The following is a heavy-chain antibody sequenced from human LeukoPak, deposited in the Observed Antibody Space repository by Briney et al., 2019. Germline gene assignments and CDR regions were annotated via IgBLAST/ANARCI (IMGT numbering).Heavy chain of an antibody. J-gene: IGHJ3*02. CDR1: GYTFTSYG. Sequence: ASVKVSCKGSGYTFTSYGISWVGQAPGQGGEWVGWISAYNGNTNYAQKLQGRVTMTTDTSTSTAYMELRSVRSDDTAVYYCARVLKYYYDSSGSLGAFDIWGQGTMVTVSS. V-gene: IGHV1-18*01. CDR2: ISAYNGNT. CDR3: ARVLKYYYDSSGSLGAFDI. D-gene: IGHD3-22*01.